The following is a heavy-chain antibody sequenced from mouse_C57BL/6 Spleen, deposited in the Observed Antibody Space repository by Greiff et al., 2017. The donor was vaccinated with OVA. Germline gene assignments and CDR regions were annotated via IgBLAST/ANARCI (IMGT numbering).Heavy chain of an antibody. J-gene: IGHJ4*01. CDR1: GYTFTSYW. D-gene: IGHD1-1*01. Sequence: VQLQQPGAELVKPGASVTLSCTASGYTFTSYWMHWVKQRPGQGLAWIGRIHPSDSDTNYNQTFKGKATLTVDKSSSTAYMQLSSLTSEDSAVDDGAISTTVVARDAMDYWGQGTSVTVSS. CDR2: IHPSDSDT. V-gene: IGHV1-74*01. CDR3: AISTTVVARDAMDY.